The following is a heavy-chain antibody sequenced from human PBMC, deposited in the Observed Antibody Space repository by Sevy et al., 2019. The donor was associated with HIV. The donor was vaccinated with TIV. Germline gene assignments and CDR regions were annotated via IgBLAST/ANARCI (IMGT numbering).Heavy chain of an antibody. CDR2: VIASVNMA. D-gene: IGHD2-21*02. V-gene: IGHV1-69*10. CDR1: GGTFSTYI. J-gene: IGHJ4*02. CDR3: ATAMPCGGDRYYFDY. Sequence: SSVKVSCKASGGTFSTYIINWVRQAPGQGLEWMGGVIASVNMANSAQKFQGGVIITADGSPSTAYMELSSLTSEDTAIYYCATAMPCGGDRYYFDYWGQGTRVTVSS.